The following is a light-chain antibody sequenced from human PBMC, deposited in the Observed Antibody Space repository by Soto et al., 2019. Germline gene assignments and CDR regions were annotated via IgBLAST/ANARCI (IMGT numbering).Light chain of an antibody. CDR1: STNIGSSS. CDR3: AAWDDRLMGV. V-gene: IGLV1-44*01. Sequence: QSVLTQPPSVSGTPGQTVTITCSGSSTNIGSSSVKWYRQFPGAAPKLLIYSNALRPSGIPNRFSGSKSGTSASLAISGLQPEDEADYYCAAWDDRLMGVFGPGTKLTVL. CDR2: SNA. J-gene: IGLJ1*01.